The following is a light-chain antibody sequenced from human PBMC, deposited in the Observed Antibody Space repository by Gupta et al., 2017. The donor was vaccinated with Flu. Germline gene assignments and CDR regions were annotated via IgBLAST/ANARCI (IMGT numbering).Light chain of an antibody. J-gene: IGKJ3*01. CDR1: QSVSSN. CDR2: GAS. CDR3: QQYNNWPLFT. Sequence: EVVMTQSPATLSVSPGERATLSCRASQSVSSNLAWYQQKAGQAPRLLIFGASTRATGIPDRFSGSGSGTEFTLTISSLQSEDFAVYYCQQYNNWPLFTFGPGTKVDIK. V-gene: IGKV3-15*01.